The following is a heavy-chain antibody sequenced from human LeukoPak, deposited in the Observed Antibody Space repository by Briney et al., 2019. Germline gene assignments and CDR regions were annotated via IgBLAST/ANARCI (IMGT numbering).Heavy chain of an antibody. Sequence: PSETLSLTCTVSGASLSSTSYYCAWIRQPPGKGLEWIGSMSYSGTTYYNTSLKSRVTISVDTSQNHFSLKLSSVTAADTAVYYCAREDYDYVWGSYRFDYWGQGTLLTVSS. CDR3: AREDYDYVWGSYRFDY. D-gene: IGHD3-16*02. CDR1: GASLSSTSYY. CDR2: MSYSGTT. V-gene: IGHV4-39*02. J-gene: IGHJ4*02.